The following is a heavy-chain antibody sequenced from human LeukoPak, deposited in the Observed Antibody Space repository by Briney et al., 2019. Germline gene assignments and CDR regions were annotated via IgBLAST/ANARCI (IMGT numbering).Heavy chain of an antibody. D-gene: IGHD1-26*01. V-gene: IGHV4/OR15-8*02. J-gene: IGHJ4*02. Sequence: SETLSLTRGVSGGSISGTNWWSWVRQPPGQGLEWIGEISLAGQTNYNPSLNGRVTMSLDKSSNQLSLHLTSVTAADTATYFCSRESGPFCPFGYWGQGTLVLVSS. CDR1: GGSISGTNW. CDR3: SRESGPFCPFGY. CDR2: ISLAGQT.